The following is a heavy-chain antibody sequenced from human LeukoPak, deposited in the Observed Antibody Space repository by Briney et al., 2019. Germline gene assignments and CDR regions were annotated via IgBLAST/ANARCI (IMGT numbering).Heavy chain of an antibody. CDR3: ARADSSWYWGWFGP. CDR2: ISSRGDSI. V-gene: IGHV3-11*01. Sequence: PGGSLRLSCAASGFTFSDYYMSWIRQAPGKGLEWISYISSRGDSIQYADSVKGRSTMSRDNAKNSVHLQMSSLRAEDTAVYYCARADSSWYWGWFGPWGQGILVTVSS. D-gene: IGHD6-13*01. CDR1: GFTFSDYY. J-gene: IGHJ5*02.